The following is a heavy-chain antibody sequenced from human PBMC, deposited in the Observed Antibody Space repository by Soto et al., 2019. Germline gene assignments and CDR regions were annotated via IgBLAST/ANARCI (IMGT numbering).Heavy chain of an antibody. CDR2: IYYSGST. CDR1: GGSISSGGYY. D-gene: IGHD3-10*01. CDR3: ARVGTGDLWCGELSGFDP. Sequence: SETLSLTCTVSGGSISSGGYYWSWIRQHPGKGLEWIGYIYYSGSTYYNPSLKSRVTISVDTSKNQFSLKLSSVTAADTAVYYCARVGTGDLWCGELSGFDPWGQGTLVTVSS. V-gene: IGHV4-31*03. J-gene: IGHJ5*02.